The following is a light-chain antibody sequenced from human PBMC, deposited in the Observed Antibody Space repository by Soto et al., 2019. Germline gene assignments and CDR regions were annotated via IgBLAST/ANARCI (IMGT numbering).Light chain of an antibody. Sequence: QSALTQPPSASGSPGQSVTISCTGTSSDVGGYNYVSWYQQHPGKAPKLIIFEVSKRPSGVPDRFSGSKSGNTASLTVSGLQAENEAVYYGGSDAGSKNFVVFGGGTMRTVL. J-gene: IGLJ3*02. V-gene: IGLV2-8*01. CDR1: SSDVGGYNY. CDR2: EVS. CDR3: GSDAGSKNFVV.